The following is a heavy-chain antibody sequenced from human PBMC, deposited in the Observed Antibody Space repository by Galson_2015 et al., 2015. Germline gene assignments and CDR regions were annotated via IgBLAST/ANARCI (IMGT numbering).Heavy chain of an antibody. CDR1: GGSISSSSYY. CDR2: IYYSGST. V-gene: IGHV4-39*01. CDR3: ARPIYYDSSGYFRAQDY. D-gene: IGHD3-22*01. Sequence: ETLSLTCTVSGGSISSSSYYWGWIRQPPGKGLEWIGSIYYSGSTYYNPSLKSRVTISVDTSKNQFSLKLSSVTAADTAVYYCARPIYYDSSGYFRAQDYWGQGTLVTVSS. J-gene: IGHJ4*02.